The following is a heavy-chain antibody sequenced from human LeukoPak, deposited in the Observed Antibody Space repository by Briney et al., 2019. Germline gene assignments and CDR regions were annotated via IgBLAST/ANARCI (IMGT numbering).Heavy chain of an antibody. CDR3: ARGSGYYDTGSFSFVDN. CDR1: GDSVASDSAA. Sequence: SQTLSPTCAISGDSVASDSAAWNWIRQSPSSCIEWLGRTKYRSPWTIDYAVVVKTRITIQSDTSRNQFSLELNSVTPEDTSVYYCARGSGYYDTGSFSFVDNWGQGTLVTVSS. J-gene: IGHJ4*02. V-gene: IGHV6-1*01. CDR2: TKYRSPWTI. D-gene: IGHD3-22*01.